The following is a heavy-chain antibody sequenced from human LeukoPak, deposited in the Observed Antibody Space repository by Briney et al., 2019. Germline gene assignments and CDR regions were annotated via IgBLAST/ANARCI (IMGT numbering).Heavy chain of an antibody. CDR2: ISAYNGNT. D-gene: IGHD3-16*01. CDR3: ARLITHYDAFDI. V-gene: IGHV1-18*01. CDR1: GYTFTSYG. J-gene: IGHJ3*02. Sequence: ASVKVSCKASGYTFTSYGISWVRQAPGQGLEWMGWISAYNGNTNYAQKLRGRVTMTTDTSTSTAYMELRSLRSDDTAVYYCARLITHYDAFDIWGQGTMVTVSS.